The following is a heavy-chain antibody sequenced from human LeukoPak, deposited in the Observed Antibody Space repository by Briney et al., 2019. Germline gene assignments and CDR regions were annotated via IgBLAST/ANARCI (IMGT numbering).Heavy chain of an antibody. Sequence: PSETLSLTCAVSGYSISSGYYWGWIRQPPGKGLEWIGSIYHSGSTYYNPSLKSRVTISVDTSKNQFSLKLSSVTAADTAVYYCARPGIAAVQRGYWGQGTLVTVSS. CDR3: ARPGIAAVQRGY. V-gene: IGHV4-38-2*01. D-gene: IGHD6-13*01. CDR2: IYHSGST. CDR1: GYSISSGYY. J-gene: IGHJ4*02.